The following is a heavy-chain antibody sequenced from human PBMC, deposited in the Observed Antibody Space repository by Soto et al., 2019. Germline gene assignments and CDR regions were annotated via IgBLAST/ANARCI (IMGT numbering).Heavy chain of an antibody. D-gene: IGHD2-2*02. Sequence: ASVKVSCKASGYTFTSYAMHWVRQAPGQRLEWMGWINAGNGNTKYSQKFQGRVTITRDTSASTAYMELSSLRAEDTAVYYCAIDIVVVPAAISGSFDYWGQGTLVTVSS. CDR3: AIDIVVVPAAISGSFDY. CDR2: INAGNGNT. V-gene: IGHV1-3*01. J-gene: IGHJ4*02. CDR1: GYTFTSYA.